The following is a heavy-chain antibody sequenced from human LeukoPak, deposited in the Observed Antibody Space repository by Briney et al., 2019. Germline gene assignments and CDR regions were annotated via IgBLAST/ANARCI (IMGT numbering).Heavy chain of an antibody. Sequence: ASVKVSCKASGYTFTSYYMHWVRQAPGQGLEWMGIINPSGGSTSYTQKFQGRVTMTRDTSTSTVYMELSSLRSEDTAVYYCAREGFPPKISDFWSGLGPYYYYGMDVWGQGTTVTVSS. CDR2: INPSGGST. D-gene: IGHD3-3*01. CDR1: GYTFTSYY. V-gene: IGHV1-46*01. J-gene: IGHJ6*02. CDR3: AREGFPPKISDFWSGLGPYYYYGMDV.